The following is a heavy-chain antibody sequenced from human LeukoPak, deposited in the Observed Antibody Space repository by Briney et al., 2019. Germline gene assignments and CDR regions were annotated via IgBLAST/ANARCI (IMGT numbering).Heavy chain of an antibody. J-gene: IGHJ3*02. V-gene: IGHV3-48*04. Sequence: GGSLRLSCAASGFTFSSYAMSWVRQAPGKGLEWISYINSVGGTTFYADSVKGRFTISRDNAKNTLYLQMDSLRAEDAAIYYCARSIMYGDHGEDIWGQGTVVAVSS. CDR3: ARSIMYGDHGEDI. CDR1: GFTFSSYA. D-gene: IGHD4-17*01. CDR2: INSVGGTT.